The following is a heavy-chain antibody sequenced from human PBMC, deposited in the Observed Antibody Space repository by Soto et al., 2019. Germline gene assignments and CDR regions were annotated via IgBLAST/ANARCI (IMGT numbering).Heavy chain of an antibody. V-gene: IGHV3-23*01. CDR3: AKDSYADTAY. CDR1: GFTFSSYA. J-gene: IGHJ4*02. CDR2: IGGSGGST. Sequence: GGSLRLSCAASGFTFSSYAMSWVRQAPGKGLEWVSAIGGSGGSTYYADSVKGRFTISRNNSKNTLYLQMNSLRAEDTAIYYCAKDSYADTAYWGQGTLVTVSS.